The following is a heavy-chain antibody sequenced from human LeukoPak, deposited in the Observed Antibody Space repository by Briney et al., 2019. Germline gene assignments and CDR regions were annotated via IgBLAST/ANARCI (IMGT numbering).Heavy chain of an antibody. J-gene: IGHJ4*02. V-gene: IGHV3-48*01. CDR1: GFTFSNYS. CDR2: ISSSSNTI. D-gene: IGHD5-12*01. CDR3: AIRKSGNAIDY. Sequence: GGSLRLSCAASGFTFSNYSMNWVRQAPGKGLEWVSYISSSSNTIYYADSVKGRFTISRDNSKNTLYLLMNSLRAEDTAVYYCAIRKSGNAIDYWGQGTLVTVSS.